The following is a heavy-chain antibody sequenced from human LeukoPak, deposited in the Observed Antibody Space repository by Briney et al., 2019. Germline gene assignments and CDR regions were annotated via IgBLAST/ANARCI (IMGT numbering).Heavy chain of an antibody. Sequence: GDSLRLSCAASGFTFTKYWMTWVRQAPGKGLEWVGNIKQDGSDKNHMDSVKGRFTISRDNAKNSLYLQMNSLRAEDTAVYYCARGGPGSRDYFDYWGQGTLVTVSS. V-gene: IGHV3-7*01. J-gene: IGHJ4*02. CDR2: IKQDGSDK. CDR3: ARGGPGSRDYFDY. D-gene: IGHD2-15*01. CDR1: GFTFTKYW.